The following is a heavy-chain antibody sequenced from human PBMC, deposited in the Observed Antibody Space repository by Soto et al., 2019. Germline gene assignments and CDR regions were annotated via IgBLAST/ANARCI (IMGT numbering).Heavy chain of an antibody. CDR1: GGSISSGGYY. D-gene: IGHD1-7*01. CDR3: AREASWNYSLDY. V-gene: IGHV4-31*03. CDR2: IYYSGST. Sequence: QVQLQESGPGLVKPSQTLSLTCTVSGGSISSGGYYWSWIRQHPGKGLEWIGYIYYSGSTYYNPSLKSRVTISVDTTKTQFSRKLSSVTAADTAVYYCAREASWNYSLDYWGQGTLVTVSS. J-gene: IGHJ4*02.